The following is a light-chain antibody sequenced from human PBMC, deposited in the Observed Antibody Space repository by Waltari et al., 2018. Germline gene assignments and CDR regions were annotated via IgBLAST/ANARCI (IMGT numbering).Light chain of an antibody. J-gene: IGKJ2*01. CDR3: QQYDRLPVT. V-gene: IGKV1-5*03. Sequence: DIQMTQSPSTLSTSIGDRVTITCRASQTIISWLAWYQQKPGKAPKLLINTASSLESGVPSRFSGSGSGTEFTLTISSLQPDDFATYYCQQYDRLPVTFGQGTKLESK. CDR2: TAS. CDR1: QTIISW.